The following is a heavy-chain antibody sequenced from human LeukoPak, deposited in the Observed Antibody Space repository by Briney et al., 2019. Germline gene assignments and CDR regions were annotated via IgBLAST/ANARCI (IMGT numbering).Heavy chain of an antibody. CDR2: IYSGGTT. CDR3: AKSPGSYSYYSYMDV. J-gene: IGHJ6*02. D-gene: IGHD1-26*01. V-gene: IGHV3-66*01. CDR1: GFTVSSNY. Sequence: QPGGSLRLSCAASGFTVSSNYMSWVRQAPGKGLGWVSVIYSGGTTYYANSVKGRFTISRDNSKNTLYLQMNTLRAEDTAVYYCAKSPGSYSYYSYMDVWGQGTTVTVSS.